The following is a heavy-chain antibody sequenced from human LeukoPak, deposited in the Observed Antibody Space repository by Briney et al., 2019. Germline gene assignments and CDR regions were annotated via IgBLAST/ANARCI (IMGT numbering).Heavy chain of an antibody. Sequence: GGSLRLSCAASGFTFSVYYMSWIRQAPGKGLEWVSYISSSGSTIYYADSVKGRFTISRDNAKNSLYLQMNSLRAEDTAVYYCARGDLIVVVPAAPVDYWGQGTLVTVSS. CDR2: ISSSGSTI. J-gene: IGHJ4*02. CDR3: ARGDLIVVVPAAPVDY. D-gene: IGHD2-2*01. V-gene: IGHV3-11*04. CDR1: GFTFSVYY.